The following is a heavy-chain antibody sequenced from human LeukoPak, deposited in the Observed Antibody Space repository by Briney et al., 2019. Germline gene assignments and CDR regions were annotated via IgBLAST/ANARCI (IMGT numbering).Heavy chain of an antibody. CDR1: GFTFSSYS. CDR3: ARDHSSPYYYDSSGYYFGAFDI. Sequence: GGSLRLSCAASGFTFSSYSMNWVRQAPGKGLEWVSSISSSSSYIFYADSVKGRFTISRDNAKNSLYPQMNSLRAEDTAVYYCARDHSSPYYYDSSGYYFGAFDIWGQGTMVTVSS. V-gene: IGHV3-21*01. J-gene: IGHJ3*02. CDR2: ISSSSSYI. D-gene: IGHD3-22*01.